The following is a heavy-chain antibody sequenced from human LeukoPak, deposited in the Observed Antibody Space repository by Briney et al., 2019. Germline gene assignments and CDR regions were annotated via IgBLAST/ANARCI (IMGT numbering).Heavy chain of an antibody. CDR1: GFTFSSYA. CDR2: ISSSSSYI. Sequence: GGCLRLSCAASGFTFSSYAMNWVRQAPGKGLEWVSSISSSSSYIYYADSVKGRFTISRDNAKNSLYLQMNSLRAEDTAVYYCARVVDWNYFGNKPALYYFDYWGQGTLVTVSS. V-gene: IGHV3-21*01. CDR3: ARVVDWNYFGNKPALYYFDY. D-gene: IGHD1-7*01. J-gene: IGHJ4*02.